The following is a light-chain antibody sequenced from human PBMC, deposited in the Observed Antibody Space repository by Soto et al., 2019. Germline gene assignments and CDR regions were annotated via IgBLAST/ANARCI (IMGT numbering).Light chain of an antibody. J-gene: IGKJ4*01. Sequence: DMQMTQSPSSLSASVGDRVTITCRTGQGLDNFLAWYQQNPGKAPRLLVYSASTLQRGVPSRFSGSVSGTEFTLTITGLQPEDVATYYCQKDNGPPLSLGGGTRVDI. CDR3: QKDNGPPLS. CDR2: SAS. V-gene: IGKV1-27*01. CDR1: QGLDNF.